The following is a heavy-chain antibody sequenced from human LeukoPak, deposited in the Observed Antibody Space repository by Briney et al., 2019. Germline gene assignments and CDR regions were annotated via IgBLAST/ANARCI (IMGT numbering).Heavy chain of an antibody. CDR2: ISAYNGNT. CDR3: ARDRRDYDILTGYVYYYYYYGMDV. Sequence: ASVKVSCKASGYTFTSYGISWVRQAPGQGLEWMGWISAYNGNTNYAQKLQGRVTMTTDTSTGTAYMELRSLRSDDTAVYYCARDRRDYDILTGYVYYYYYYGMDVWGQGTTVTVSS. V-gene: IGHV1-18*01. CDR1: GYTFTSYG. J-gene: IGHJ6*02. D-gene: IGHD3-9*01.